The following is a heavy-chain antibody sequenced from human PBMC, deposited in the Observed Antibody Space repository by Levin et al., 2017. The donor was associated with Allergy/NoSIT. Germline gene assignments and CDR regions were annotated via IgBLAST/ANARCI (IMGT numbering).Heavy chain of an antibody. CDR3: ARHQTYTSDYMDV. D-gene: IGHD3-16*01. CDR2: ISATGVSK. V-gene: IGHV3-23*01. Sequence: GESLKISCAASGLTFSNYAMSWVRQAPGKGLEWVSSISATGVSKYSPDSVKGRLTISRDNFKNILYLQMNSLRAEDTAVYYCARHQTYTSDYMDVWGKGTTVTLSS. CDR1: GLTFSNYA. J-gene: IGHJ6*03.